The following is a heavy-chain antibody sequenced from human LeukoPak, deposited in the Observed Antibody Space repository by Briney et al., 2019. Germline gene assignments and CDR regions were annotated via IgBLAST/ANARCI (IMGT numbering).Heavy chain of an antibody. J-gene: IGHJ4*02. Sequence: GGSLRLSCAASGFTVSSNYMSWVRQAPGKGLEWVSVIYSGGSTYYADSVEGRFTISRDNSKNTLYLQMNSLRAEDTAVYYCVSDPSYSSSSPHDYWGQGTLVTVSS. V-gene: IGHV3-53*01. D-gene: IGHD6-6*01. CDR3: VSDPSYSSSSPHDY. CDR2: IYSGGST. CDR1: GFTVSSNY.